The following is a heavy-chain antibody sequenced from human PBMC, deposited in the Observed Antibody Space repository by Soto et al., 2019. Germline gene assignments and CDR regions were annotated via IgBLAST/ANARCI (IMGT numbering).Heavy chain of an antibody. CDR2: IIPIFGTA. J-gene: IGHJ4*02. CDR3: ARVDSSSSRYYFDY. CDR1: GGTFSSYA. D-gene: IGHD6-6*01. V-gene: IGHV1-69*06. Sequence: SVKVSCKASGGTFSSYAISWVRQAPGQGLEWMGGIIPIFGTANYAQKFQGRVTITADKSTSTAYMELSSLRSEDTAVHYCARVDSSSSRYYFDYWGQGTLVTVSS.